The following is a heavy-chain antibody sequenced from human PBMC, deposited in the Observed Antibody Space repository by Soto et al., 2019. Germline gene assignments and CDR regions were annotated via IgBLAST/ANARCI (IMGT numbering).Heavy chain of an antibody. Sequence: QVQLVQSGAEVKEPGASVKVSCKASGYTFASYGISWVRQAPGQGLEWMGWISAYNGNTNYAQKLQGRVTMTRDTSKSTAYMDLRSLRSDDTALYYWVREGRDRSGYYFAYWGQGTLVTVSS. J-gene: IGHJ4*02. CDR3: VREGRDRSGYYFAY. V-gene: IGHV1-18*01. D-gene: IGHD3-22*01. CDR1: GYTFASYG. CDR2: ISAYNGNT.